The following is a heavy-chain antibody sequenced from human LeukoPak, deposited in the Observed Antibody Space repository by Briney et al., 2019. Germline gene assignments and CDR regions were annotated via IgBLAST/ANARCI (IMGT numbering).Heavy chain of an antibody. D-gene: IGHD6-6*01. J-gene: IGHJ4*02. Sequence: GGSLRLSCTASGFSVSTYAMNWVRQAPGKGLEWVSGISVSGDSTYYADSVKGRFTISRDNSRNTLYLQMNSLRAVDTAVYYCATAGRLSYYFDYWGQGTLVTVSS. CDR2: ISVSGDST. CDR1: GFSVSTYA. CDR3: ATAGRLSYYFDY. V-gene: IGHV3-23*01.